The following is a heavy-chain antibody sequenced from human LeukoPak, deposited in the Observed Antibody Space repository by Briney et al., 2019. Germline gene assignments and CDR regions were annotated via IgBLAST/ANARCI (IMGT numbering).Heavy chain of an antibody. CDR1: GFTFSSYG. V-gene: IGHV3-23*01. CDR3: AKERDDYNTVFDY. CDR2: ISGSGGST. J-gene: IGHJ4*02. D-gene: IGHD5-24*01. Sequence: GGSLRLSCAASGFTFSSYGMSWVRQAPGKGLEWVSAISGSGGSTYYADSVKGRFTISRDNSKNTLYLQMHSLRAGDTALYYCAKERDDYNTVFDYWGQGTLVTVSS.